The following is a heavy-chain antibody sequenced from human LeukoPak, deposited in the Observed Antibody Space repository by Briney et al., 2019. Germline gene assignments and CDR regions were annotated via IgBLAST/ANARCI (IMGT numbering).Heavy chain of an antibody. J-gene: IGHJ4*02. CDR1: GGSISSYY. Sequence: SETLSLTCTVSGGSISSYYWSWIRQPPGKGLEWIGYIYYSGSTNYNPSLKSRVTISVDTSKNQFSLKLSSVTAADTAVYYCARQGPPNWEYYYFDYWGQGTLVTVSS. V-gene: IGHV4-59*08. D-gene: IGHD7-27*01. CDR3: ARQGPPNWEYYYFDY. CDR2: IYYSGST.